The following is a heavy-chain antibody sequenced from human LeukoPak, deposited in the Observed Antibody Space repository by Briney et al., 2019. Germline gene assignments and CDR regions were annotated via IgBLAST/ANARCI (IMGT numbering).Heavy chain of an antibody. J-gene: IGHJ2*01. CDR3: ARDTQYQLLYGIHWYFDL. V-gene: IGHV4-4*02. CDR1: GGSISSSNW. Sequence: SETLSLTCAVSGGSISSSNWWSWVRQPPGKGLEWIGEIYHSGSTNYNPSLKSRVTMSVDTSKNQFSLKLSSVTAADMAVYYCARDTQYQLLYGIHWYFDLWGRGTLVTVSS. CDR2: IYHSGST. D-gene: IGHD2-2*02.